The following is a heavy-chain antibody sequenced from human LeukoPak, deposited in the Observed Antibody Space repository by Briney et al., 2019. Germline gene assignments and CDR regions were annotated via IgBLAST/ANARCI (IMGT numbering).Heavy chain of an antibody. CDR2: VNLQGRT. CDR1: GGSISKTNW. Sequence: SETLSLTCGVSGGSISKTNWWTWVRQPPGKGLEWIGEVNLQGRTNYNPSLRGRVAISVDHSANHISLKLTSVTAADTAVHYCGREGGPYRPLDYSGQGTLVTVAS. CDR3: GREGGPYRPLDY. J-gene: IGHJ4*02. V-gene: IGHV4-4*02.